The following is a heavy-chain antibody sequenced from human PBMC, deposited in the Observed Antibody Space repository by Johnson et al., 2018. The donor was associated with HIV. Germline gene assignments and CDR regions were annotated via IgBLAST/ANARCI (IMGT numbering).Heavy chain of an antibody. V-gene: IGHV3-30*02. CDR1: GFTFSSYG. CDR2: IRYDGSNK. CDR3: AKGERGYSNAFDI. D-gene: IGHD5-18*01. Sequence: QVQLVESGGGVVQPGGSLRLSCAASGFTFSSYGMHWVRQAPGKGLEWVAFIRYDGSNKYYADSVKGRFTISRDNSKNTLDLKMNSLRAEDKAVDYCAKGERGYSNAFDIWGQGTMVTVSS. J-gene: IGHJ3*02.